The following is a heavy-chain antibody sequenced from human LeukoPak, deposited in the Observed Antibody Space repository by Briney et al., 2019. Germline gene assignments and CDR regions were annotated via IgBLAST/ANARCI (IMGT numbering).Heavy chain of an antibody. Sequence: SVKVSCKASGGTFSSYAINWVRHAPGQGLVWLGGIIPIYGIANYAQKFQGRVTITTDESTRIAYMELSSLRSEDTAVYYCASFRDSNGYFDYWGQGTLVTVSS. CDR1: GGTFSSYA. CDR2: IIPIYGIA. V-gene: IGHV1-69*05. D-gene: IGHD3-22*01. J-gene: IGHJ4*02. CDR3: ASFRDSNGYFDY.